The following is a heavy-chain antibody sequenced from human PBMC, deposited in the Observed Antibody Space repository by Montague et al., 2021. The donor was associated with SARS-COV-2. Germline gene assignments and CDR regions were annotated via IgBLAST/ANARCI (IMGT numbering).Heavy chain of an antibody. V-gene: IGHV3-74*01. CDR3: VFLGGHFDY. D-gene: IGHD3-16*01. Sequence: SLRLSCAASGFSFSSYWMHWARQAPGKGLVWVSRINSDGSSTSYADSVKGRFTISRDNAKNTLYLQMNSLRAEDTAVYYCVFLGGHFDYWGQGTLVTVSS. J-gene: IGHJ4*02. CDR2: INSDGSST. CDR1: GFSFSSYW.